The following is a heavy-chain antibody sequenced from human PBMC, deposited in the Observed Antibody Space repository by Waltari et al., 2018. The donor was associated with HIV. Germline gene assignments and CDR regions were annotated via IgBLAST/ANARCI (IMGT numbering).Heavy chain of an antibody. CDR2: INPSGGST. Sequence: QVQLVQSGAEVKKPGASVKVSCKASGYTFTSYYMHWVRQAPGQGLEWMGIINPSGGSTSYAQKFQGRVTMTRDTSTSTVYMELSSLRSEDTAVYYCARDGDYYDSSGYSNNWFDPWGQGTLATVSS. J-gene: IGHJ5*02. V-gene: IGHV1-46*01. CDR3: ARDGDYYDSSGYSNNWFDP. CDR1: GYTFTSYY. D-gene: IGHD3-22*01.